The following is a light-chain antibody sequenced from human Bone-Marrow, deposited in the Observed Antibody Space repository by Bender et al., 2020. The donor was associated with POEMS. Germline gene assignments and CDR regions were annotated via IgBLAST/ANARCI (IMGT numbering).Light chain of an antibody. CDR3: SAWDDSLSGWV. Sequence: VLTQPPSVSVAPGQTATITCGGDNIGTKRVHWYQQLPGEAPKLLIYYDDLLTPGFSDRFSASKSGTSASLAISELQSEDEALYYCSAWDDSLSGWVFGGGTKLTVL. CDR1: NIGTKR. J-gene: IGLJ3*02. CDR2: YDD. V-gene: IGLV1-36*01.